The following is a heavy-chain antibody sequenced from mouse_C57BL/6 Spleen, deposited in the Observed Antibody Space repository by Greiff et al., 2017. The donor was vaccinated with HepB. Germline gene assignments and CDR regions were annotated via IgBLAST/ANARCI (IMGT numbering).Heavy chain of an antibody. V-gene: IGHV1-64*01. CDR1: GYTFTSYW. D-gene: IGHD3-2*02. Sequence: QVQLQQPGAELVKPGASVKLSCKASGYTFTSYWMHWVKQRPGQGLEWIGMIHPNSGSTNYNEKFKSKATLTVDKSSSTAYMQLSSLTSEDSAVYYCARRGYSSGYGFAYWGQGTLVTVSA. CDR3: ARRGYSSGYGFAY. J-gene: IGHJ3*01. CDR2: IHPNSGST.